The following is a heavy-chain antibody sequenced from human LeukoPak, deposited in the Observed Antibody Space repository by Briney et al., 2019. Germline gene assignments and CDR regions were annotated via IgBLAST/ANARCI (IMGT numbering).Heavy chain of an antibody. CDR3: ASATLTTVTTPSDY. Sequence: GGSLRLSCAASGFTFSNAWMSWVRQAPGKGLEWVANIKENGSEKYYVDSVKGRLIISRDNAKNSLYLQMNSLRAEDTAVYYCASATLTTVTTPSDYWGQGTLVTVSS. CDR1: GFTFSNAW. D-gene: IGHD4-17*01. V-gene: IGHV3-7*01. CDR2: IKENGSEK. J-gene: IGHJ4*02.